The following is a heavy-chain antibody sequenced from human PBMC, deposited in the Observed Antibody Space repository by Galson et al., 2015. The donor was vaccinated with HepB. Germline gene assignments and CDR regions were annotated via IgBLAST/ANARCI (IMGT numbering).Heavy chain of an antibody. V-gene: IGHV1-24*01. CDR2: FDPEDGET. CDR3: ATPYQLLSRWDAFDI. J-gene: IGHJ3*02. Sequence: SVKVSCKVSGYTLTELSMHWVRQAPGKGLEWMGGFDPEDGETIYAQKFQGRVTMTEDTSTDTAYMEPSSLRSEDTAVYYCATPYQLLSRWDAFDIWGQGTMVTVSS. CDR1: GYTLTELS. D-gene: IGHD2-2*01.